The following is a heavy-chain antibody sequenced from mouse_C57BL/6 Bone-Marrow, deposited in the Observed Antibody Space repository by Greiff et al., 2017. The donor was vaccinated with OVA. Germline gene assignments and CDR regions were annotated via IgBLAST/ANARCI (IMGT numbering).Heavy chain of an antibody. J-gene: IGHJ4*01. CDR1: GYTFTDYN. CDR3: ARCFMVTPYYYAMDY. CDR2: INPNNGGT. Sequence: VQLQQSGPELVKPGASVKIPCKASGYTFTDYNMDWVKQSHGKSLEWIGDINPNNGGTIYNQKFKGKATLTVDKSSSTAYMELRSLTSEDTAVYYCARCFMVTPYYYAMDYWGQGTSVTVSS. D-gene: IGHD2-2*01. V-gene: IGHV1-18*01.